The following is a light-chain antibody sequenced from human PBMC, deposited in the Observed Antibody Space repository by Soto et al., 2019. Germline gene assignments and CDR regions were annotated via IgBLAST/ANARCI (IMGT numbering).Light chain of an antibody. Sequence: DIQMTQSPFSLPASLGDRVTITRRASQSISSYVNWYQQKPGKAPKLLIYAASSLQSGVPSRFSGSGSGTDFTLTISSLQPEDFATYYCQQSYSTPPEWTFGQGTKV. CDR3: QQSYSTPPEWT. CDR2: AAS. V-gene: IGKV1-39*01. CDR1: QSISSY. J-gene: IGKJ1*01.